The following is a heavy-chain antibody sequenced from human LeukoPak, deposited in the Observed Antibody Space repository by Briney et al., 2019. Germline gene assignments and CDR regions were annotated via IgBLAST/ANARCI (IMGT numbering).Heavy chain of an antibody. V-gene: IGHV3-30*18. CDR3: AKATVIGSNWFDP. J-gene: IGHJ5*02. D-gene: IGHD4-17*01. CDR2: ISYDGSNK. Sequence: PGRSLRLSCAASVFTFSSYGMHWVRQAPGKGLEWVAVISYDGSNKYYADSVKGRFTISRDNSKNTLYLQMNSLRAEDTAVYYCAKATVIGSNWFDPWGQGTLVTVSS. CDR1: VFTFSSYG.